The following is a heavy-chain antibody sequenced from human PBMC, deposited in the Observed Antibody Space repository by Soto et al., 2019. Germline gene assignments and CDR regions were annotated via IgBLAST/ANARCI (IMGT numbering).Heavy chain of an antibody. CDR3: AKDIAERHYYYYGMDV. J-gene: IGHJ6*02. CDR1: GFTFDDYT. CDR2: ISWDGGST. Sequence: GGSLRLSCAASGFTFDDYTMHWVRQAPGKGLEWVSLISWDGGSTYYADSVKGRFTISRDNSKNSLYLQMNSLRTEDTALYYCAKDIAERHYYYYGMDVWGQGTTVTVSS. V-gene: IGHV3-43*01.